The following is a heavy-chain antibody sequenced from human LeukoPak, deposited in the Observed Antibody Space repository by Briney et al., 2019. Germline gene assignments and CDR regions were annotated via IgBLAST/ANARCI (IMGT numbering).Heavy chain of an antibody. D-gene: IGHD3-22*01. CDR3: AKDIYDSSGYPSDY. V-gene: IGHV3-23*01. Sequence: PGGPLRLSCAASGFTFSSYAMSWVRQAPGKGLEWVSAISGSGGSTYYADSVKGRFTISRDNSKNTLYLQMNSLRAKDTAVYYCAKDIYDSSGYPSDYWGQGTLVTVSS. J-gene: IGHJ4*02. CDR2: ISGSGGST. CDR1: GFTFSSYA.